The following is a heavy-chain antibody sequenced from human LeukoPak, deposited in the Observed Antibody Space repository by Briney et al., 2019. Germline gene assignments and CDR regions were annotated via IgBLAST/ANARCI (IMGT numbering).Heavy chain of an antibody. D-gene: IGHD2-2*01. V-gene: IGHV1-46*01. CDR2: INPSGGST. CDR3: ARAVVVPAAHVYYYYYYMDV. J-gene: IGHJ6*03. CDR1: GYTFTSYY. Sequence: ASVKVSCKASGYTFTSYYMHWVRQAPGQGLEWMGIINPSGGSTSYAQKFQGRVTMTRDMSTSTVYMELSSLRSEDTAVYYCARAVVVPAAHVYYYYYYMDVWGKGTTVTVSS.